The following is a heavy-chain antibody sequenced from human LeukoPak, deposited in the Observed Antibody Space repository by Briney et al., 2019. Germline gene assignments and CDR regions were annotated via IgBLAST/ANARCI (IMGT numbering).Heavy chain of an antibody. CDR3: AREGYCSSTSCWDI. CDR1: GFTFSSYW. J-gene: IGHJ3*02. CDR2: IKQDGSEK. Sequence: GGSLRLSCAASGFTFSSYWMSWVRQAPGKGLEWVANIKQDGSEKYYVDSVKGRFTISRDNAKNSLYLQMNSLRAEDTAVYYCAREGYCSSTSCWDIWGQGTMVTVSS. D-gene: IGHD2-2*01. V-gene: IGHV3-7*01.